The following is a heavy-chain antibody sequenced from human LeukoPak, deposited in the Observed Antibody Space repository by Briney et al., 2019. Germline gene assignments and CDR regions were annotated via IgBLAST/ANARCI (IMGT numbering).Heavy chain of an antibody. V-gene: IGHV5-10-1*01. CDR1: GYSFTNYW. D-gene: IGHD6-13*01. J-gene: IGHJ5*02. CDR3: AKAAASLDWFDP. Sequence: GESLKISCKASGYSFTNYWISWVRQIPGTGLVWMGTIDPSDSYTNYSSSFQGHVTISADKSISTAYVQWSSLKASDTAIYYCAKAAASLDWFDPWGQGTLVIVSS. CDR2: IDPSDSYT.